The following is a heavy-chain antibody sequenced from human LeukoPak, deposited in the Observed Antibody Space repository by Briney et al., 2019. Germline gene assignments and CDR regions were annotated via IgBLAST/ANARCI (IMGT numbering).Heavy chain of an antibody. CDR3: AGDSNNWSRSFEY. Sequence: ASVKVSCKASGGTFSSYSISWVRQAPGQGLEWMGGIIPIFGTTNYAQKFQGRVTITADKSTSTAYMELSSLRSEDTAVYYCAGDSNNWSRSFEYWGQGTLVAVSS. V-gene: IGHV1-69*06. CDR1: GGTFSSYS. D-gene: IGHD6-13*01. CDR2: IIPIFGTT. J-gene: IGHJ4*02.